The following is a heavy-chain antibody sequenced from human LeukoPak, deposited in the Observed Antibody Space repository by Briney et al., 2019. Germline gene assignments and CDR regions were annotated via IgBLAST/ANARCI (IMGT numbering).Heavy chain of an antibody. CDR3: ARDRHSSSWYPTYYYYYYMDV. Sequence: ASVKVSCKASGYTFTGYYMHWVRQAPGQGLEWMGWINPNSGGTNYAQKFQGRVTMTRDTSISTAYMGLSRLRSDDTAVYYCARDRHSSSWYPTYYYYYYMDVWGKGTTVTVSS. CDR2: INPNSGGT. CDR1: GYTFTGYY. D-gene: IGHD6-13*01. V-gene: IGHV1-2*02. J-gene: IGHJ6*03.